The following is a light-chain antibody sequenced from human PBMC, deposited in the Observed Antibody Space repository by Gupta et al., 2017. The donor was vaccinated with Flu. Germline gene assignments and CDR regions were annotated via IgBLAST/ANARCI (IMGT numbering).Light chain of an antibody. CDR3: KQYLLTPYT. Sequence: VMTQPSHFSPLFLAEKPTINSNTCQTILYKTNGQNYLAWYLQKPGQPPQLLLYWGSTRASGVPDRFSGSGSGTDFTLTISGVQAEDVAVYYCKQYLLTPYTFGQGTKLEL. CDR2: WGS. J-gene: IGKJ2*01. V-gene: IGKV4-1*01. CDR1: QTILYKTNGQNY.